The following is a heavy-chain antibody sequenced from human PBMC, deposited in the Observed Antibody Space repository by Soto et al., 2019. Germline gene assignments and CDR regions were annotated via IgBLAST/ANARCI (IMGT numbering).Heavy chain of an antibody. V-gene: IGHV1-18*04. CDR1: GYTFTNYG. CDR3: ARCYCSLGSCYTCWHFDL. J-gene: IGHJ2*01. Sequence: QVPLVQSGAEVKKPGASVRVSCKASGYTFTNYGISWVRQATGQGFEWMGWVGPYNGNTDHAQNFQGRVTMTTDTSTNTAYMELGSLRSDDTALYYCARCYCSLGSCYTCWHFDLWGRGTLVTVSS. D-gene: IGHD2-15*01. CDR2: VGPYNGNT.